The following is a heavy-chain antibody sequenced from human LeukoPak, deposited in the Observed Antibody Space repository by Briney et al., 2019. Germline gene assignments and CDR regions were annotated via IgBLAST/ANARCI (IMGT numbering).Heavy chain of an antibody. V-gene: IGHV1-2*02. Sequence: ASVKVSCKASGYTFTGYYMHWVRQAPGPGLEWKGWINPNSGGTNYAQKFRGRVTMTRDTSISTAYMELSRLRSDDTAVYYCARDLRSSIAAAGRFNYWGQGTLVTVSS. J-gene: IGHJ4*02. CDR2: INPNSGGT. CDR1: GYTFTGYY. D-gene: IGHD6-13*01. CDR3: ARDLRSSIAAAGRFNY.